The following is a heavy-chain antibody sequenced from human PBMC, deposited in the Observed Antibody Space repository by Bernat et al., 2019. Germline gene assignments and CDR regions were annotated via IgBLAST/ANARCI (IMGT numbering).Heavy chain of an antibody. V-gene: IGHV3-7*03. CDR3: ARAGSDTIFGVVHYFDY. D-gene: IGHD3-3*01. CDR2: IKQDGSEK. CDR1: GFTFSSYW. J-gene: IGHJ4*02. Sequence: EVQLVESGGGLVQPGGSLRLSCAASGFTFSSYWMSWVRQAPGKGLEWVANIKQDGSEKYYVDSVKGRFTISRDNAKNSLYLQMNSLRAEDTAVYYCARAGSDTIFGVVHYFDYWGQGTLVTVSS.